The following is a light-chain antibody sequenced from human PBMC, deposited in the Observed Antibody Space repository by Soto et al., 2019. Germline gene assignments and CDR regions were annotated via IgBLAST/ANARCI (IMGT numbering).Light chain of an antibody. CDR3: SSYTSSSTLE. CDR1: SSDVGGYKY. CDR2: DVS. V-gene: IGLV2-14*01. J-gene: IGLJ2*01. Sequence: QSALTQPASVSGSPGQSITISCTGTSSDVGGYKYVSWYQQHPGKAPKVMIYDVSNRPSGVSDRFSGSKSGNTASLTISGLQAEDEADYYCSSYTSSSTLEFGGGTQLTVL.